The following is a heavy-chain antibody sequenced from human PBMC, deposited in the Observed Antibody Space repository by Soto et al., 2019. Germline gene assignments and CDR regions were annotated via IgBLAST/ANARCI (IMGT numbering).Heavy chain of an antibody. CDR3: ARGGGITLVRGVITWFDP. J-gene: IGHJ5*02. V-gene: IGHV4-34*01. D-gene: IGHD3-10*01. CDR2: INHSGST. Sequence: SETLSLTCAVYGGSFSGYYWSWIRQPPGKGLEWIGEINHSGSTSYNPSLKGRVTISVDTSKNQFSLKLSSVTAADTAVYYCARGGGITLVRGVITWFDPWGQGTLVTVSS. CDR1: GGSFSGYY.